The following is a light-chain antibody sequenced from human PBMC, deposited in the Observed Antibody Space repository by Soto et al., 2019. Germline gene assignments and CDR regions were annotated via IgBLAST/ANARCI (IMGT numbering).Light chain of an antibody. CDR1: QSVDIN. J-gene: IGKJ4*01. Sequence: EITMTQSPATLSVSPGERATLSCRASQSVDINLAWYQQKPGQAPRLLIYGASTRATGIPARFSGSGSGTEFTLTISSLQSEDFAVYYCQQYNNWPLSLTFGGGTKVEIK. CDR3: QQYNNWPLSLT. V-gene: IGKV3-15*01. CDR2: GAS.